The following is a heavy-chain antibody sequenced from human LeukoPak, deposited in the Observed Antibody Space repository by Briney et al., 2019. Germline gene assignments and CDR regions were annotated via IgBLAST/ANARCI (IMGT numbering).Heavy chain of an antibody. J-gene: IGHJ4*02. CDR2: ISWNSGSI. CDR1: RFIFDDYA. Sequence: PGGSLRLSCAASRFIFDDYAMHWVRQAPGKGLEWVSGISWNSGSIGYADSVKGRFTISRDNAKNSLYLQMNSLRAEDTALYYCARSYGSGSYSFLYWGQGTLVTVSS. CDR3: ARSYGSGSYSFLY. D-gene: IGHD3-10*01. V-gene: IGHV3-9*01.